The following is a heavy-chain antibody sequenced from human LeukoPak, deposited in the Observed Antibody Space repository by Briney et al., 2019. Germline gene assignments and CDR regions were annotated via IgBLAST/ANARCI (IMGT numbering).Heavy chain of an antibody. J-gene: IGHJ4*02. CDR1: GGSFSGYY. Sequence: SETLSLTCAVYGGSFSGYYWSWIRQPPGKGLEWIGEINHSGSTNYNPSLKSRVTISVDTSKNQFSLKLSSVTAADTAVYYCARGVPRLLDYWGQGTLVTVSS. CDR2: INHSGST. CDR3: ARGVPRLLDY. V-gene: IGHV4-34*01.